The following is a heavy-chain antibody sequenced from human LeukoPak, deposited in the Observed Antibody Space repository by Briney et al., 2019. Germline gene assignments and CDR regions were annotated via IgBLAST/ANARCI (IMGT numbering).Heavy chain of an antibody. CDR1: GFTFSNYW. CDR2: IKQDGSEK. Sequence: GGSLKLSCAASGFTFSNYWMNWVRQAPGKGLEWVANIKQDGSEKYYVDTVEGRFTISRDNAKNSLYLQMNSLRAEDTAVYYCARGERGASSWDDAFDIWGQGTMVTVSS. D-gene: IGHD6-13*01. V-gene: IGHV3-7*01. J-gene: IGHJ3*02. CDR3: ARGERGASSWDDAFDI.